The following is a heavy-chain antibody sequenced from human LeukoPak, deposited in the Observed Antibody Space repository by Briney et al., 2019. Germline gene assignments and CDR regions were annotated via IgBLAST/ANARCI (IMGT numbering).Heavy chain of an antibody. V-gene: IGHV4-61*02. CDR1: GGSVRRGNYY. D-gene: IGHD1-26*01. Sequence: PSETLSLTCTVSGGSVRRGNYYWTWIRQPAGSGLEWIGRIYTSGTTDYNPSLRTRVTISVDASRNQFSLNLSSVTAADTAVYYCARGGGSPGAFDIWGQGTMVTVSS. CDR3: ARGGGSPGAFDI. CDR2: IYTSGTT. J-gene: IGHJ3*02.